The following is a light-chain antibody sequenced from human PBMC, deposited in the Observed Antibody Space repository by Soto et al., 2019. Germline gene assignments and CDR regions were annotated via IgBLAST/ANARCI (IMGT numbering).Light chain of an antibody. CDR1: QSVSSN. CDR2: GAS. Sequence: EIVMTQSPATLSVSPGERATLSCRASQSVSSNLAWYQQKPGQAPRLLIYGASTRATGIPARFNGSGSGTEFTLTISSLQSEDFAVYYCQQYNNWPTAFGQGTKVELK. CDR3: QQYNNWPTA. J-gene: IGKJ1*01. V-gene: IGKV3-15*01.